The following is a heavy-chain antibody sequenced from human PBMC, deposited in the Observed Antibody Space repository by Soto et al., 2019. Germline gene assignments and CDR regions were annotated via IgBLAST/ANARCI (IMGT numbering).Heavy chain of an antibody. CDR3: ATDNADKYESGPPPPGYYYGMDV. V-gene: IGHV3-30*03. J-gene: IGHJ6*02. CDR2: ISYDGSHK. D-gene: IGHD3-22*01. CDR1: GFTFSDCG. Sequence: QVQLGESGGGVVQPGRSLTLSCAASGFTFSDCGMHWFRQAPGTGLEWVAVISYDGSHKYYADSVKGRITISRDNYKNTLSLQMNTLRAEDTALYYCATDNADKYESGPPPPGYYYGMDVWGQGTTVTVSS.